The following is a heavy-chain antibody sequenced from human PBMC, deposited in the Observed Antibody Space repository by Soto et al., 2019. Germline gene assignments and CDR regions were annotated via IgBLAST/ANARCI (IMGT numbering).Heavy chain of an antibody. J-gene: IGHJ6*02. CDR1: GFTFSSYA. V-gene: IGHV3-23*01. D-gene: IGHD3-10*01. CDR3: ARGDRGGSGSPASYSYSGLAV. Sequence: DVQLLESGGHLVQPGGSLRLSCAASGFTFSSYAMSWVRQAPGKGLEWVSCVSAGGDMTYYADSVKGRLTISRDTSNNALFLQMNSPRIADTALYYCARGDRGGSGSPASYSYSGLAVWXQGTTVTVS. CDR2: VSAGGDMT.